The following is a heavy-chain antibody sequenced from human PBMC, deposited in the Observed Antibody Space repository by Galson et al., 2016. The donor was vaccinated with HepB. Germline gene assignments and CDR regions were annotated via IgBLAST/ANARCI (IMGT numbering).Heavy chain of an antibody. CDR3: AKDPNGDYIGAYDS. V-gene: IGHV3-23*01. Sequence: SLRLSCAASGLTLSSYAVTWVRQAPGKGLEWVSTISGSGNSILYGDSVKGRFTISRDTSKNIVYLQMNSLRAEDTALYYCAKDPNGDYIGAYDSWGQGTLVTVSS. CDR1: GLTLSSYA. J-gene: IGHJ4*02. CDR2: ISGSGNSI. D-gene: IGHD4-17*01.